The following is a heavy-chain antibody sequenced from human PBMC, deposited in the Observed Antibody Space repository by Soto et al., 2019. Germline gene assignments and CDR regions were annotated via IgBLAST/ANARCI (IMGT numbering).Heavy chain of an antibody. J-gene: IGHJ5*01. D-gene: IGHD2-8*01. CDR1: GESVSTNSAT. CDR2: TYYRSKWYH. Sequence: QVQLQQSGPGLVKPSQTLSLTCAISGESVSTNSATWDWIRQSPSRGLEWLGRTYYRSKWYHDSAVPAKGRITITEDTSNNQLSLQLNSVTPDDTAVYYCARLIGDSWLDSWGQGTLVTVSS. CDR3: ARLIGDSWLDS. V-gene: IGHV6-1*01.